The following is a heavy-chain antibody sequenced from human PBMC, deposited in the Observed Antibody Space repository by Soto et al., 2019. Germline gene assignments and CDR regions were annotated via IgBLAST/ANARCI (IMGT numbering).Heavy chain of an antibody. J-gene: IGHJ4*02. D-gene: IGHD6-6*01. CDR3: ARHSKVSEYSSDY. CDR2: VDPSDSYT. CDR1: GYSFATFW. Sequence: GESLKISCKGSGYSFATFWISWVRQMPGKGLEWMGTVDPSDSYTNYSPSFQGQVTISADKSISTAYLQWSSLKASDTAMYYCARHSKVSEYSSDYWGQGTLVTVSS. V-gene: IGHV5-10-1*04.